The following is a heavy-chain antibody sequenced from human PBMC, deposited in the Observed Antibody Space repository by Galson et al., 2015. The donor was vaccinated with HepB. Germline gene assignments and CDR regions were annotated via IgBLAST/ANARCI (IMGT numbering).Heavy chain of an antibody. Sequence: SVKVSCKASGGTFSSYAISWVRQAPGQGLEWMGGIIPIFGTANYAQKFQGRVTITADESTSTAYMELSSLRSEDTAVYYCARDREGVVVIPGPPSLYTYYYGMDVWGQGTTVTVSS. D-gene: IGHD3-22*01. CDR2: IIPIFGTA. V-gene: IGHV1-69*13. CDR3: ARDREGVVVIPGPPSLYTYYYGMDV. J-gene: IGHJ6*02. CDR1: GGTFSSYA.